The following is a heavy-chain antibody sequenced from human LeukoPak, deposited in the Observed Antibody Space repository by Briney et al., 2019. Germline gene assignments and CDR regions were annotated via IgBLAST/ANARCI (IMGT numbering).Heavy chain of an antibody. J-gene: IGHJ6*02. Sequence: PSETLSLTCTVSGGSISSYYWSWIRQPPGKGLEWIGYIYYSGSTNYNPSLKSRVTISADTSKNQFSLKLSSVTAADTAVYYCAGGRTYCSSTSCHPNLADYYGMDVWGQGTTVTVSS. CDR2: IYYSGST. D-gene: IGHD2-2*01. CDR3: AGGRTYCSSTSCHPNLADYYGMDV. V-gene: IGHV4-59*01. CDR1: GGSISSYY.